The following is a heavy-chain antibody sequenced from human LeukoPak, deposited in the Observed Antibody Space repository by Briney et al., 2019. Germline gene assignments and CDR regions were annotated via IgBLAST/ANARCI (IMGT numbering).Heavy chain of an antibody. CDR3: AKDESAYYYDSSGYIEC. CDR1: GFAFDSFA. Sequence: PGGSLRLSCAASGFAFDSFAMSWVRQAPGQGLAWVSAIGDSSSHTYYADSVKGRFTISRDNSKNTLYLQMNSLRAEDTAVYYCAKDESAYYYDSSGYIECWGQGTLDTVSS. V-gene: IGHV3-23*01. D-gene: IGHD3-22*01. CDR2: IGDSSSHT. J-gene: IGHJ4*02.